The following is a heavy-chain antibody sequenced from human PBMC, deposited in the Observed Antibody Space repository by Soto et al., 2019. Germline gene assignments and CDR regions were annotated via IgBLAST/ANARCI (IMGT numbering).Heavy chain of an antibody. CDR3: ASDKGYCSSTSCYSWVY. J-gene: IGHJ4*02. CDR2: IYYSGST. Sequence: SETLSLTCTVSGGSISSGGYYWSWIRQHPGKGLEWIGYIYYSGSTYYNPSLKSRVTISVDTSKNQFSLKLSSVTAADTAVYYCASDKGYCSSTSCYSWVYWGQGTLVTVSS. CDR1: GGSISSGGYY. D-gene: IGHD2-2*01. V-gene: IGHV4-31*03.